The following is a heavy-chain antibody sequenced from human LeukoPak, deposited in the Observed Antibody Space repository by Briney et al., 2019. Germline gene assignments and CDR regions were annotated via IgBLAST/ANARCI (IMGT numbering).Heavy chain of an antibody. CDR3: ARVGVVPAENYYYMGV. CDR2: IIPILGIA. D-gene: IGHD2-2*01. V-gene: IGHV1-69*02. CDR1: GGTFSSYT. Sequence: SVKVSCKASGGTFSSYTISWVRQAPGQGLEWMGRIIPILGIANYAQKFQGRVTITADKSTSTAYMELSSLRSEDTAVYYCARVGVVPAENYYYMGVWGKGTTVTVSS. J-gene: IGHJ6*03.